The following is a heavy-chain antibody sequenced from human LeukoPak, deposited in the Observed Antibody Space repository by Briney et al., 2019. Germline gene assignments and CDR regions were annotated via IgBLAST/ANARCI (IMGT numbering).Heavy chain of an antibody. J-gene: IGHJ4*02. CDR1: GXXFNXYW. CDR2: IKQDGSEQ. D-gene: IGHD1-26*01. CDR3: ARVGKSGSYPFDY. V-gene: IGHV3-7*05. Sequence: PGGSLRLSCAASGXXFNXYWXXXVXXXPXXXLXWXANIKQDGSEQYYVASVKGRFTIPRDNAKNSLYLQMNSLRAGDTAVYYCARVGKSGSYPFDYWGQGSLVTVSS.